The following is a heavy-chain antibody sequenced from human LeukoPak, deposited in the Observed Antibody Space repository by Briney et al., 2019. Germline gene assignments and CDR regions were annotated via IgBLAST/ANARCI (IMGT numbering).Heavy chain of an antibody. CDR3: ARDNSVGDNAWWFDP. J-gene: IGHJ5*02. Sequence: ASVKVSCKASGYTFTSYYMHWVRQAPGQGLEWWGWINPTGGSTGYAQKFQGRVTMTRDMSTSTDYMELSSLRSEDTAIYYCARDNSVGDNAWWFDPWGQGTLVTVSS. V-gene: IGHV1-46*01. D-gene: IGHD1-26*01. CDR1: GYTFTSYY. CDR2: INPTGGST.